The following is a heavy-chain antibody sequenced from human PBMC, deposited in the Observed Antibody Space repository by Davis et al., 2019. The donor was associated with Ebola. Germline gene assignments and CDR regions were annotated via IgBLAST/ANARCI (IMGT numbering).Heavy chain of an antibody. CDR1: GYTFTGYY. D-gene: IGHD6-13*01. V-gene: IGHV1-2*02. CDR3: ARDLRIAAAQEVEGISG. CDR2: INPNSGGT. Sequence: ASVKVSCKASGYTFTGYYMHWVRQAPGQGLEWMGWINPNSGGTNYAQKFQGRVTMTRETSISTAYMELSRLRSDDTAVYYCARDLRIAAAQEVEGISGWGQGTLVTVSS. J-gene: IGHJ4*02.